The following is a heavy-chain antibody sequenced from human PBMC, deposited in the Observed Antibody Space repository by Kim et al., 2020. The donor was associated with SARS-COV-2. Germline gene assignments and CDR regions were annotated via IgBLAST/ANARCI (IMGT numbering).Heavy chain of an antibody. CDR3: ASPTGTTTRFGY. J-gene: IGHJ4*02. Sequence: GGSLRLSCAASGFTFSSYAMHWVRQAPGKGLEWVAVISYDGSNKYYADSVKGRFTISRDNSKNTLYLQMNSLRAEDTAVYYCASPTGTTTRFGYCGQGTLVTVSS. CDR2: ISYDGSNK. D-gene: IGHD1-7*01. V-gene: IGHV3-30-3*01. CDR1: GFTFSSYA.